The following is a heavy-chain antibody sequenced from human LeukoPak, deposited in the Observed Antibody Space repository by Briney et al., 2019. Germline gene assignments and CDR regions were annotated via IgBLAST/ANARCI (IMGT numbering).Heavy chain of an antibody. D-gene: IGHD4-23*01. Sequence: GGSLRLSCAASGFTFSDYTMNWVRQAPGQGLEWVSSISGASSYIYYADSVKGRFTISRDNAKNSLYLQMNSLRVEDTAVYYCAREPTTVVTRWDDWGQGTLVTVSS. CDR1: GFTFSDYT. CDR3: AREPTTVVTRWDD. CDR2: ISGASSYI. J-gene: IGHJ4*02. V-gene: IGHV3-21*01.